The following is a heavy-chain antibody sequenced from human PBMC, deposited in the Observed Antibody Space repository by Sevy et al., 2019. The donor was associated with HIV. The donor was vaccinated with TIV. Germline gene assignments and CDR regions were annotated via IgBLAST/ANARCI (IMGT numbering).Heavy chain of an antibody. J-gene: IGHJ6*03. V-gene: IGHV4-61*02. CDR3: ARDGFGELLGYYYYYIDV. Sequence: SETLSLTCTVSGGSISSGSFYWSWIRLPAGKGLEWIGRIYSSGSTNYNPSRKSRVTISVDTSKNQFSLKLSSVTAADTAGYYCARDGFGELLGYYYYYIDVWGKGTTVTVSS. CDR2: IYSSGST. CDR1: GGSISSGSFY. D-gene: IGHD3-10*01.